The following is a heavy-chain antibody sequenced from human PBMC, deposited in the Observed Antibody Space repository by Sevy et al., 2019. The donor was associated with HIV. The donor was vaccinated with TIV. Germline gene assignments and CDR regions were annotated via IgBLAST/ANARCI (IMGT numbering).Heavy chain of an antibody. CDR1: GFTFSSYG. Sequence: QLGGSLRLSCAASGFTFSSYGMHWVRQAPGKGLEWVAVISYDGSNKYYADSVKGRFTISRDNSKNTLYLQMNSLRAEDTAVYYCAKDHSTMIVAPYFDYWGQGTLVTVSS. CDR3: AKDHSTMIVAPYFDY. J-gene: IGHJ4*02. V-gene: IGHV3-30*18. D-gene: IGHD3-22*01. CDR2: ISYDGSNK.